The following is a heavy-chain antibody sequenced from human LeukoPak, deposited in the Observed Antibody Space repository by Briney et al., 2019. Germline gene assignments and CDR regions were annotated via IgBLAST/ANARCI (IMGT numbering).Heavy chain of an antibody. Sequence: ASVKVSCKASGYTFTSYGISWVRQAPGQGLEWMGWISAYNGNTNYAQNLQGRVTMTIDTSTSTAYMELRSLRSDDTAVYYCASGAVAGSFDFWGQGTLVTVSS. CDR2: ISAYNGNT. CDR3: ASGAVAGSFDF. CDR1: GYTFTSYG. J-gene: IGHJ4*02. D-gene: IGHD6-19*01. V-gene: IGHV1-18*01.